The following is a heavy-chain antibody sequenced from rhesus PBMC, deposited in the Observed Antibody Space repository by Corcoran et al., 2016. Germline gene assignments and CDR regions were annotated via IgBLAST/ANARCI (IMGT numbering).Heavy chain of an antibody. J-gene: IGHJ4*01. CDR1: GYTFTDYY. Sequence: EVQLVQSGAEVKQPGASVKVSCKASGYTFTDYYLHWVRQAPGKGVEWVGRGDPEDGETDDAQKCQDRVTITRDTSTDTAYMARSSLRSEDTAVYYCATGGSSSTFDYWGQGVLVTVSS. D-gene: IGHD6-43*01. CDR2: GDPEDGET. CDR3: ATGGSSSTFDY. V-gene: IGHV1-111*01.